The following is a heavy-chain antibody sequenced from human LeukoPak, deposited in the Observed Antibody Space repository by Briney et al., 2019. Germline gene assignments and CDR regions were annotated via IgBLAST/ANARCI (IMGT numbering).Heavy chain of an antibody. CDR3: ARVPGDY. CDR1: RFTFSNSG. V-gene: IGHV3-30*02. Sequence: GGSLRLSCAASRFTFSNSGMHWVRQAPGKGLEWVAFLRYDGNNKFYTDSVKGRFTISRDNSKNMLYLQMNSLRAEDTAVYYCARVPGDYWGQGTLVTVSS. CDR2: LRYDGNNK. J-gene: IGHJ4*02.